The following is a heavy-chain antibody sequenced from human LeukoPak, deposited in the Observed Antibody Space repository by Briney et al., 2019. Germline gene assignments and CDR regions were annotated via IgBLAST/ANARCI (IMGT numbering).Heavy chain of an antibody. D-gene: IGHD1-26*01. CDR2: ISSNGGST. CDR1: GFIFNRNA. Sequence: GGSLRLSCTASGFIFNRNAMHWVRQAPGRGLEYLSAISSNGGSTEYANSVKGRFTISRDNSKNTLYLQMGTLRAEDTAVYFCARGGATTRRPIDSWGQGTLVTVSS. V-gene: IGHV3-64*01. CDR3: ARGGATTRRPIDS. J-gene: IGHJ4*02.